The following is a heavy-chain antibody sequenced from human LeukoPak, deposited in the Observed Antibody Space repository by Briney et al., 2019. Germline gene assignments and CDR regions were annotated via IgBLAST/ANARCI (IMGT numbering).Heavy chain of an antibody. CDR3: ARDLDCSSTSCYIRGYYYYYYGMDV. D-gene: IGHD2-2*02. J-gene: IGHJ6*02. V-gene: IGHV1-2*04. Sequence: ASVTVSCKASGYTFTGYYMHWVRQAPGQGLEWMGWINPNSGGTNYAQKFQGWVTMTRDTSISTAYMELSRLRSDDTAVYYCARDLDCSSTSCYIRGYYYYYYGMDVWGQGTTVTVSS. CDR1: GYTFTGYY. CDR2: INPNSGGT.